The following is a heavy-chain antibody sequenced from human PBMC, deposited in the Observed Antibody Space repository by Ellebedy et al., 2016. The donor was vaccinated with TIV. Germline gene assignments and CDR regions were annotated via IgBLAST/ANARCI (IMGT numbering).Heavy chain of an antibody. Sequence: GGSLRLXXAASGFTFSSYWMSWVRQAPGKGLEWVSVVSGSGGSTYSADSVKGRFTISRDNAKNTLYLQMNSLRAEDTAVYYCARDYGDYDYWGQGTLVTVSS. CDR3: ARDYGDYDY. CDR1: GFTFSSYW. D-gene: IGHD4-17*01. V-gene: IGHV3-23*01. CDR2: VSGSGGST. J-gene: IGHJ4*02.